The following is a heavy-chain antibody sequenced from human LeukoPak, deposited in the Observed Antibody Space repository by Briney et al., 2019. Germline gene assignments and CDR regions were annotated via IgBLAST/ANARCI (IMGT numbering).Heavy chain of an antibody. CDR3: ARAGRTHRGPRNNWFDP. J-gene: IGHJ5*02. D-gene: IGHD3-10*01. CDR1: GGSFSGYY. V-gene: IGHV4-34*01. CDR2: ISHSGST. Sequence: KSSETLTLSCAVSGGSFSGYYWSWIRQPPGKGLEWIAEISHSGSTIYNPSPKSRGTISVDTSKTQFSLKLSSVTAADTAVYYYARAGRTHRGPRNNWFDPWGQGTMVTVSS.